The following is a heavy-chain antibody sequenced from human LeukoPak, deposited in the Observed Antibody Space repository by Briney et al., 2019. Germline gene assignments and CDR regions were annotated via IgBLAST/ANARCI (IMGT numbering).Heavy chain of an antibody. D-gene: IGHD6-13*01. V-gene: IGHV3-21*01. Sequence: VGSLRLSSAASVFTFSSDSMNSVRQGPRKRLWWVSSISSTSSYISYADSVKGRFTISRDHAKNSLYLQMNSLRAEDTAVYYCARDLLTYSSSWDYWGQGTLVTVSS. CDR1: VFTFSSDS. J-gene: IGHJ4*02. CDR3: ARDLLTYSSSWDY. CDR2: ISSTSSYI.